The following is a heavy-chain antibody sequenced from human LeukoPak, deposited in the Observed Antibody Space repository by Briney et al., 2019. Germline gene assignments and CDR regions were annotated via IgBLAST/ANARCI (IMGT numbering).Heavy chain of an antibody. CDR1: GYTFTNYA. Sequence: VSVKVSCKASGYTFTNYAIHWVRQAPGQRLEWMGWVNTGNGDTKYSQKFQGRVTITRDTSASTGYMALSSLRSEDTAVYYCATNTLTTPTTGILEYFQKWGQGTLVTVSS. D-gene: IGHD4-17*01. V-gene: IGHV1-3*04. CDR3: ATNTLTTPTTGILEYFQK. CDR2: VNTGNGDT. J-gene: IGHJ1*01.